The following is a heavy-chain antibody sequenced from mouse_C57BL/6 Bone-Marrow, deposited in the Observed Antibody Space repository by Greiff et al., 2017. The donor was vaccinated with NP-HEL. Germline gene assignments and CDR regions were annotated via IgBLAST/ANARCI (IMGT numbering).Heavy chain of an antibody. CDR1: GFTFTDYY. CDR2: IRNKANGYTT. Sequence: EVQLVESGGGLVQPGGSLSLSCAASGFTFTDYYMSWVRQPPGKALEWLGFIRNKANGYTTEYSSSVKGRFTISRDTSQSILYLQMNDLRAEDSATYYCARSIYYDYADDPCYAMDYWGQGTAVTVSA. D-gene: IGHD2-4*01. V-gene: IGHV7-3*01. J-gene: IGHJ4*01. CDR3: ARSIYYDYADDPCYAMDY.